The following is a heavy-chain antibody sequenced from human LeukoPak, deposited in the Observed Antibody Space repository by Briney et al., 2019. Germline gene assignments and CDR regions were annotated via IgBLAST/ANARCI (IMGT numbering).Heavy chain of an antibody. CDR1: GFTFSSYS. CDR3: ARGWDSSGRYDYYYMDV. CDR2: ISSSSSYI. J-gene: IGHJ6*03. V-gene: IGHV3-21*01. Sequence: GGSLRLSCAASGFTFSSYSMNWVRQAPGEGLEWVSSISSSSSYIYYADSVKGRFTISRDNAKNSLYLQMNSLGAEDTAVYYCARGWDSSGRYDYYYMDVWGKGTTVTVSS. D-gene: IGHD6-19*01.